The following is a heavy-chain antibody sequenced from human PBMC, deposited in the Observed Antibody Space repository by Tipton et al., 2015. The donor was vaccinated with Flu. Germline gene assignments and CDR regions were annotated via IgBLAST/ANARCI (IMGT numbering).Heavy chain of an antibody. J-gene: IGHJ6*02. Sequence: SLRLSCAASGFTFSTYGMHWVRQAPGKGLEWVAVISYDGRIKHDADSVKGRFTISRDNSKNTLYLQMNSRRAEDTAVYYCAREATLMEAGGMDVWGQGTTVTVSS. D-gene: IGHD4-17*01. CDR3: AREATLMEAGGMDV. CDR1: GFTFSTYG. CDR2: ISYDGRIK. V-gene: IGHV3-30*19.